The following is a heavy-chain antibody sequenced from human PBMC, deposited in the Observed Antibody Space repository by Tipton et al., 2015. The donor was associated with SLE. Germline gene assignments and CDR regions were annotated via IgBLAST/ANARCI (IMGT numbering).Heavy chain of an antibody. V-gene: IGHV1-24*01. CDR3: ATAANPIAARGYYFEY. J-gene: IGHJ4*02. D-gene: IGHD6-6*01. CDR1: GYTLTELS. CDR2: FDPEDGET. Sequence: QLVQSGAEVKKPGASVKVSCKASGYTLTELSMHWVRQAPGKGLEWMGGFDPEDGETIYAQKFQGRVTMTEDTSTDTACMELSSLRSEDTAVYYCATAANPIAARGYYFEYWGQGTLVTVSS.